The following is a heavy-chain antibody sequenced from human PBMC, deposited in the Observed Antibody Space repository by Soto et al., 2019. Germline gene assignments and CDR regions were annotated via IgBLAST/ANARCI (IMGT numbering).Heavy chain of an antibody. Sequence: QVQLVQSGAEVKKPGASVKVSCKASGYTLSSYGFSWVRQAPGQGLEWMGWINTYNGNTNYAQKFQGRVTMTTDTSTSTAYMELRSLRSDDTAVYYCARLLMTTDHPGDYWGQGTLVTVSS. CDR1: GYTLSSYG. CDR3: ARLLMTTDHPGDY. V-gene: IGHV1-18*01. D-gene: IGHD4-17*01. J-gene: IGHJ4*02. CDR2: INTYNGNT.